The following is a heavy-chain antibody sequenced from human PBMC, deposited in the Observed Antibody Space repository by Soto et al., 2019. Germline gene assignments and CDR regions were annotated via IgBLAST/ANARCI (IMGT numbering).Heavy chain of an antibody. V-gene: IGHV4-34*01. D-gene: IGHD6-6*01. J-gene: IGHJ5*02. CDR2: INHSGST. CDR1: GGSFSGYY. Sequence: QVQLQQWGAGLLKPSETLSLTCAVYGGSFSGYYWSWIRQPPGNGREWIGEINHSGSTNYNPSLKSRVTISVDRSQNQFSLKLSSVTAADTAVYYCARRKSRYSSSSNLNWFDLWGQGTLVTVSS. CDR3: ARRKSRYSSSSNLNWFDL.